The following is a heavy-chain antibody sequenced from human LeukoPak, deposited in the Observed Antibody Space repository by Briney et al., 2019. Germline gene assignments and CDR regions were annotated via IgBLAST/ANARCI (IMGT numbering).Heavy chain of an antibody. CDR2: IWYDGSNK. J-gene: IGHJ4*02. Sequence: GGSLRLSCAASGFTFRNFGMHWVRLAPGKGLEWVAVIWYDGSNKYYADSVKGRFTISRENSKNTLYLQINSLRVEDTAVYYCARDLGSARYDYWGQGTPVIVSS. CDR3: ARDLGSARYDY. D-gene: IGHD1-26*01. V-gene: IGHV3-33*01. CDR1: GFTFRNFG.